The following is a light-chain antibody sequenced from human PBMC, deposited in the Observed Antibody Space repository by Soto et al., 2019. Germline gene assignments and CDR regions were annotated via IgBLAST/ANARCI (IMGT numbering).Light chain of an antibody. J-gene: IGKJ4*01. CDR2: DAS. Sequence: EIVLTQSPATLSLSPGERATLSCRVSQTVGTYLAWYQQKPGQAPRLLIYDASNRATGTPARFSGSGSGTDFTLTISSLEPEDFAVYYCQQRDNFSFDGGTKVEI. CDR1: QTVGTY. CDR3: QQRDNFS. V-gene: IGKV3-11*01.